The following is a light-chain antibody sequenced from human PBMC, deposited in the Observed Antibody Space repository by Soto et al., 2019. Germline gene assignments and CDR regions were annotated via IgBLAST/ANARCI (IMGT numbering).Light chain of an antibody. CDR1: QSISTW. CDR3: QQYINRWK. V-gene: IGKV1-5*03. Sequence: DIQMTQSPSTLSASVGDRVTITCRASQSISTWLAWYQQKPGKAPKLLIYKASSLKSGVPSRFSGSGSGTEFTLTISSLQPDDFATYYCQQYINRWKCGQGTKVDIK. J-gene: IGKJ1*01. CDR2: KAS.